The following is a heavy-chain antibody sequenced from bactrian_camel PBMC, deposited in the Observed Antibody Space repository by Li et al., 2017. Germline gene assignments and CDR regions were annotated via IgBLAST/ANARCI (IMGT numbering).Heavy chain of an antibody. J-gene: IGHJ7*01. Sequence: QVQLVESGGGSVQAGGSLRLSCTASEYLRRSAYMGWFRQAPGKEREGVAVIDRVPRYADSVKGRFTISQDKAKNEVYLEMNSLKPEDTAMYYCAAEAFSYGGPCRGGGMDYWGKGTQVTVS. CDR1: EYLRRSAY. V-gene: IGHV3S53*01. CDR2: IDRVPR. D-gene: IGHD6*01.